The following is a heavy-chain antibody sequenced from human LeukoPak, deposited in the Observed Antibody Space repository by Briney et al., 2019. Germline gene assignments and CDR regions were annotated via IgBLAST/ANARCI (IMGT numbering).Heavy chain of an antibody. CDR3: ARDHYYDSSVHFAFDI. J-gene: IGHJ3*02. D-gene: IGHD3-22*01. CDR1: GFTFSSYA. CDR2: ISGSSGST. Sequence: PGGSLRLSCAASGFTFSSYAMSWVRQAPGKGLEWVSAISGSSGSTYYADSVKGRFTISRDNSKNTLYLQMNSLRAEDTAVYYCARDHYYDSSVHFAFDIWGQGTMVTVSS. V-gene: IGHV3-23*01.